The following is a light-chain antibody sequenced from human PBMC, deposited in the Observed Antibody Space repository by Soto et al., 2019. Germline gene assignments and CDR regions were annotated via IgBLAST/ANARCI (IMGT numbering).Light chain of an antibody. Sequence: DIQLTQSPSFLSASVGDRVTITCRASQGISSYFAWYQQKPGKAPTILIYAVSTLQSGVPSRFSGSASGTEFTLTISSLQPEDFATYYCQQLNSYRLTFGGGTKVEIK. J-gene: IGKJ4*01. CDR2: AVS. V-gene: IGKV1-9*01. CDR1: QGISSY. CDR3: QQLNSYRLT.